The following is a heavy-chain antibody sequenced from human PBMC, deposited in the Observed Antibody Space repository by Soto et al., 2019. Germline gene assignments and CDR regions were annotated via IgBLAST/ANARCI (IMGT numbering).Heavy chain of an antibody. Sequence: QVQLVQSGTEVKKPGASVKVSCKTSGYTFTTYIITWVRQAPGQGLEWVGWIAAYNGHTNYAQKLQDRVTMTMDTSTSTAYMELMSLRSDDTAVYYCARANVLMAYPSFDYWGQGTLVTVSS. CDR1: GYTFTTYI. CDR2: IAAYNGHT. CDR3: ARANVLMAYPSFDY. V-gene: IGHV1-18*01. J-gene: IGHJ4*02. D-gene: IGHD2-8*01.